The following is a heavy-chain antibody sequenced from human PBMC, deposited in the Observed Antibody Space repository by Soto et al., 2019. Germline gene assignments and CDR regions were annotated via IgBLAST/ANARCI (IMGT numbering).Heavy chain of an antibody. J-gene: IGHJ4*02. CDR3: ARKRGQGLFDY. CDR1: GGTFSSYT. V-gene: IGHV1-69*02. CDR2: IIPILGIA. Sequence: QVQLVQSGAEVKKPGSSVKVSCKASGGTFSSYTISWVRQAPGQGLEWMGRIIPILGIANYAQKFQGRVTITEDKSTSPAYMELSSLRSEDTAVYYCARKRGQGLFDYWGQGTLVTVSS.